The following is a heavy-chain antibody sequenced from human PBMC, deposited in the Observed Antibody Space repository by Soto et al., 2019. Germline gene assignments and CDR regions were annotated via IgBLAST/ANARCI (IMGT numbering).Heavy chain of an antibody. J-gene: IGHJ5*02. V-gene: IGHV3-30-3*01. Sequence: GGSLRLSCAASGFTFSSYAMHWVRQAPGKGLEWVAVISYDGSNKYYADSVRGRFTISRDNSKSTLYLQMNSLRAEDTAVYYCARDPWRGQQLSWFDPWGQGTLVTVSS. CDR2: ISYDGSNK. CDR1: GFTFSSYA. D-gene: IGHD6-13*01. CDR3: ARDPWRGQQLSWFDP.